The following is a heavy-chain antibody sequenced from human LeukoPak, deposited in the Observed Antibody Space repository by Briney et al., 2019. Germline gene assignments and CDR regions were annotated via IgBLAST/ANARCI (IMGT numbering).Heavy chain of an antibody. J-gene: IGHJ4*02. CDR3: ARKELTNNYYRT. D-gene: IGHD1-14*01. V-gene: IGHV4-39*07. Sequence: SETLSLTCTVSGGSISSSSYYWGWIRQPPGKGLEWIGSIYYSGSTYYNPSLKSRVTISVDTSKNQFSLKLSSVTAADTAIYYCARKELTNNYYRTWGQGTLVTVSS. CDR2: IYYSGST. CDR1: GGSISSSSYY.